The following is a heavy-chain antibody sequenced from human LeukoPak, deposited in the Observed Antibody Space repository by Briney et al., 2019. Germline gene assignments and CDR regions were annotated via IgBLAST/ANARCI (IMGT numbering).Heavy chain of an antibody. CDR2: IYYSGST. Sequence: SETLSLTCAVSGGSISSSSYYWGWIRQPPGKGLEWTGSIYYSGSTYYNPSLKSRVTISVDTSKNQFSLKLSSDTAADTAVYYCARVPSCDNRGPFDYWGQGTLVTVSS. J-gene: IGHJ4*02. V-gene: IGHV4-39*07. CDR3: ARVPSCDNRGPFDY. CDR1: GGSISSSSYY. D-gene: IGHD3-22*01.